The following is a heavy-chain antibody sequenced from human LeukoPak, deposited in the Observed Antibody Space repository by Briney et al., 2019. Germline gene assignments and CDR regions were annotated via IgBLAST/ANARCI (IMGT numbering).Heavy chain of an antibody. CDR2: INHSGGT. CDR3: ARDVVAAVGSFDY. D-gene: IGHD6-13*01. Sequence: PSETLSLTCVVYGGSFSGYYCSWIRQPPGKGLEWIGEINHSGGTNYNPSLKSRVTMSVDTSKNQFFLKLSSVTAADTAVYYCARDVVAAVGSFDYWGQGILVTVSS. V-gene: IGHV4-34*01. J-gene: IGHJ4*02. CDR1: GGSFSGYY.